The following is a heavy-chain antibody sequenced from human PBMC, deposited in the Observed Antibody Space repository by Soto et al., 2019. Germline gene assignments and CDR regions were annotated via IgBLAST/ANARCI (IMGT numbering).Heavy chain of an antibody. J-gene: IGHJ4*02. CDR1: GDSINSDNYY. Sequence: SETLSLTCSVSGDSINSDNYYWGWIRQPPGKGKERIESNYIRGNTYYNTSLQARVTISLDKSKSQFSLKLNSVTAADSAVYFCARLEGLATISYYFDFWGQGALVTVSS. CDR3: ARLEGLATISYYFDF. CDR2: NYIRGNT. D-gene: IGHD3-9*01. V-gene: IGHV4-39*01.